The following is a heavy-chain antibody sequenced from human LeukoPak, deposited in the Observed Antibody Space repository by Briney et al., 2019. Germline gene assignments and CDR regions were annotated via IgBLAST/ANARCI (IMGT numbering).Heavy chain of an antibody. D-gene: IGHD5-18*01. Sequence: SGRSLRLSCAASGFTFSSYAMHWVRQAPGKGLEWVAVISYDGSNKYYADSVKGRFTISRDNSKNTLYLQMNSLRAEDTAVYYCARVRDTASLAFDIWGQGTMVTVSS. CDR2: ISYDGSNK. J-gene: IGHJ3*02. V-gene: IGHV3-30-3*01. CDR1: GFTFSSYA. CDR3: ARVRDTASLAFDI.